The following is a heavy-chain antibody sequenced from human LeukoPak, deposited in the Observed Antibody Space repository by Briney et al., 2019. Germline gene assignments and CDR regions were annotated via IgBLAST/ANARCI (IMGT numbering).Heavy chain of an antibody. CDR1: XXTXSTYP. D-gene: IGHD6-19*01. CDR2: ISGNGGDT. J-gene: IGHJ3*02. CDR3: AKGYGRPVAGGFDI. Sequence: SXXTXSTYPXXXXRLTPGXXXXXXSAISGNGGDTYYVDSVKGRFTISRDNSKNTLYLQMNSLRAEDTAVYYCAKGYGRPVAGGFDIWGQGTMVTVSS. V-gene: IGHV3-64*04.